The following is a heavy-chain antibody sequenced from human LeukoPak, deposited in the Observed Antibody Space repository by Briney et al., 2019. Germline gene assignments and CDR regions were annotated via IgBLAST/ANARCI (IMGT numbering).Heavy chain of an antibody. J-gene: IGHJ4*02. D-gene: IGHD2-21*01. Sequence: GGSLRLSCAASGFTFSASSMNWVRQAPGKGLEWVSYISFSSNTMYYADSVKGRVTISRDNAKNSLFLQMDSLRDEDTAVYYCARDGDGHFDYWGQGTLVTVSS. CDR3: ARDGDGHFDY. CDR2: ISFSSNTM. CDR1: GFTFSASS. V-gene: IGHV3-48*02.